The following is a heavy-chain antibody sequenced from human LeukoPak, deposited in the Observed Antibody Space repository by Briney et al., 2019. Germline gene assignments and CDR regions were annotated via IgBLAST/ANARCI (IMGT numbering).Heavy chain of an antibody. V-gene: IGHV4-39*07. CDR1: GGSISSSSYY. Sequence: SETLSLTCTVSGGSISSSSYYWGWIRQPPGKGLEWIGSIYYSGSTYYNPSLKSRVTISVDTSKNQFSLKLSSVTAADTAVYYCARYILTGYYAFDYWGQGTLVTVSS. D-gene: IGHD3-9*01. CDR2: IYYSGST. J-gene: IGHJ4*02. CDR3: ARYILTGYYAFDY.